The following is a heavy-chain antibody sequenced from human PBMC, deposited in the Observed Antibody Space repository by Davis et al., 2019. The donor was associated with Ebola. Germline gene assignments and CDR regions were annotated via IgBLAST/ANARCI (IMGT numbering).Heavy chain of an antibody. CDR2: ISSSGSTI. CDR1: GFTFSDYY. Sequence: GESLKISCAASGFTFSDYYMSWIRQAPGKGLEWVSYISSSGSTIYYADSVKGRFTISRDNAKNSLYLQMNSLRAEDTAVYYCARDFLPFGYGMDVWGKGTTVTVSS. J-gene: IGHJ6*04. D-gene: IGHD2/OR15-2a*01. V-gene: IGHV3-11*01. CDR3: ARDFLPFGYGMDV.